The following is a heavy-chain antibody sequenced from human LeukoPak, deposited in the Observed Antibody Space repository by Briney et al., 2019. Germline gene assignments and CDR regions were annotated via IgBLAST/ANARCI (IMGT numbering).Heavy chain of an antibody. D-gene: IGHD3-9*01. CDR1: GYTFTSYG. V-gene: IGHV1-18*01. J-gene: IGHJ3*02. Sequence: ASVKVSCKASGYTFTSYGISWVRQAPGQGLEWMRWISAYNGNTNYAQKLQGRVTMTTDTSTSTAYMELRSLRSDDTAVYYCARHGRYDILTPDAFDIWGQGTMVTVSS. CDR3: ARHGRYDILTPDAFDI. CDR2: ISAYNGNT.